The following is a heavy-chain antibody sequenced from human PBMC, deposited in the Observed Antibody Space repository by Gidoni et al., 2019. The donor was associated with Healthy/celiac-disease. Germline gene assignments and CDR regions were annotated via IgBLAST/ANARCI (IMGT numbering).Heavy chain of an antibody. J-gene: IGHJ4*02. Sequence: QVQLQESGPGLVKPSQTLSLTCTVSGGSISSGDYYWRWIRQPPGKGLEWIGYIYYSGSTFYNPSLKGRVTISVDTSKNQFSLKLSSVTAADTAVYYCARDGVGDYGDFYDYWGQGTLVTVSS. D-gene: IGHD4-17*01. CDR3: ARDGVGDYGDFYDY. V-gene: IGHV4-30-4*01. CDR1: GGSISSGDYY. CDR2: IYYSGST.